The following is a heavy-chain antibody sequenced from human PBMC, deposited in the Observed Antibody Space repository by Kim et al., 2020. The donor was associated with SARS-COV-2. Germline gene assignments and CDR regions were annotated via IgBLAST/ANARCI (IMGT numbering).Heavy chain of an antibody. CDR3: ARFEGYGMDV. V-gene: IGHV3-21*01. J-gene: IGHJ6*02. D-gene: IGHD3-9*01. CDR1: GFTFSTYS. Sequence: GGSQRLSCAASGFTFSTYSMNWVRQAPGKGLEWVSSISTSSSYIYYADSAKGRFTISRDNAKSSLFLQMNSLRVEDTGVYYCARFEGYGMDVWGQGTTVT. CDR2: ISTSSSYI.